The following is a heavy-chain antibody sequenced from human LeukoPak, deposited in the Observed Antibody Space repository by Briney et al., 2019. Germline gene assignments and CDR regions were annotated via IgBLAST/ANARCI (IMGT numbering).Heavy chain of an antibody. J-gene: IGHJ4*02. Sequence: KPSGTLSLTGTVAGGSISSSSCYWGWIRQPPGKGLGWMGSIYYSVSTYYNPSLKSRVTISVDTSKNQFSLKLSSVTAADTAVYYCARRGIAVAGAFDYWGQGTLVTVSS. CDR3: ARRGIAVAGAFDY. D-gene: IGHD6-19*01. CDR2: IYYSVST. V-gene: IGHV4-39*01. CDR1: GGSISSSSCY.